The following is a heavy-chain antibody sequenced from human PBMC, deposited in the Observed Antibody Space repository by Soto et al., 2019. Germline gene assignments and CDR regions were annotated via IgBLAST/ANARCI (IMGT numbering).Heavy chain of an antibody. J-gene: IGHJ6*02. Sequence: SETLSLTCTVSGGSISSYYWSWIRQPAGKGLEWIGRIYTSGSTNYNPSLKSRVTMSVDTSKNQFSLKLSSVTAADTAVYYCARDRGAYGSGSYYDDNYYYGMDVWGQGTTVT. D-gene: IGHD3-10*01. CDR1: GGSISSYY. CDR3: ARDRGAYGSGSYYDDNYYYGMDV. CDR2: IYTSGST. V-gene: IGHV4-4*07.